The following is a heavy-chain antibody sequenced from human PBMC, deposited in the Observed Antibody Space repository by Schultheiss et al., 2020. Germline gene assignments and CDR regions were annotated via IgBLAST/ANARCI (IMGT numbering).Heavy chain of an antibody. D-gene: IGHD3-10*01. CDR2: VYYSGST. CDR1: GGSISSSSYY. V-gene: IGHV4-61*05. CDR3: AISGEVDY. J-gene: IGHJ4*02. Sequence: SETLSLTCTVSGGSISSSSYYWGWIRQSPGKGLEWIGYVYYSGSTNYNPSLKSRVTISVATSKNQFSLKLSSVTAADTAVYYCAISGEVDYWGQGTLVTVSS.